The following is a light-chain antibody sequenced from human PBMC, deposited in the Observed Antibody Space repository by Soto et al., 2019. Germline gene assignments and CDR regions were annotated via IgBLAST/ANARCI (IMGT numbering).Light chain of an antibody. J-gene: IGLJ2*01. Sequence: QSALTQPASVSGSPGQSITISCTGTSSDVGSYNLVSWYQQHPGKVPKLMLYEGSKRPSGVSDRFSGSKSGNTASLTISGRQAEDEADYYCCSYAGSSTFVFGGGTKLTVL. CDR3: CSYAGSSTFV. CDR1: SSDVGSYNL. CDR2: EGS. V-gene: IGLV2-23*03.